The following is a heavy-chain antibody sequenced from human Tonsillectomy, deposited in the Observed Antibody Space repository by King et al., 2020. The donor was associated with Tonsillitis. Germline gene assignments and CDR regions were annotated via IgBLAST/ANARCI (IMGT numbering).Heavy chain of an antibody. V-gene: IGHV2-70*01. CDR2: IDWDDDK. CDR1: GFSLSTSGMC. D-gene: IGHD3-3*01. CDR3: ARINNDFWSGYADY. Sequence: VTLKESGPALVKPTQTLTLTCTFSGFSLSTSGMCVSWIRQPPGKALEWLALIDWDDDKYYSTSLKTRLTISKDTSQNQVVLTMTNMDPEDTATYYCARINNDFWSGYADYWGRGTLVTVSS. J-gene: IGHJ4*02.